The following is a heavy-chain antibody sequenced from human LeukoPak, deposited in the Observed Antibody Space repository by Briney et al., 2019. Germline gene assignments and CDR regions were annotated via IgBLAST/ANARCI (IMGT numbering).Heavy chain of an antibody. J-gene: IGHJ5*01. CDR2: IYWDDDK. V-gene: IGHV2-5*02. D-gene: IGHD6-13*01. CDR1: GSSLSASGVG. Sequence: CGPTLVNLTQTLILTCTFSGSSLSASGVGVGWIRQPPGKALEWLALIYWDDDKRYTSSLMSRLTITKDTSKNQVVLTMTNMEPVDTAPYYCAHGPYVRSWYPDSWGQGALVTVSS. CDR3: AHGPYVRSWYPDS.